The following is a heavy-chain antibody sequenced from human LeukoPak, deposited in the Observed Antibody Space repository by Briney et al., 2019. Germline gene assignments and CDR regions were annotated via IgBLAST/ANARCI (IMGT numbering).Heavy chain of an antibody. V-gene: IGHV3-23*01. Sequence: GGSLRLSCAASGFTFSSFAMSWVRQAPGKGLEWVSTISATGGSIYYADSVKGRFTISRDNSKNMLYLQMNSLRAEDTAVYYCASYEPRTIWGQGTMVTVSS. CDR1: GFTFSSFA. CDR3: ASYEPRTI. J-gene: IGHJ3*02. CDR2: ISATGGSI. D-gene: IGHD5-12*01.